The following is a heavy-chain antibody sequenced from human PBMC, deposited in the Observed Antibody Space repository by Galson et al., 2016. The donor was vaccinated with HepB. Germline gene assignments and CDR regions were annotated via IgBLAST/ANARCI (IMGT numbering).Heavy chain of an antibody. CDR2: IYPGDSPT. CDR1: GYSFTDYW. V-gene: IGHV5-51*01. CDR3: ERRLTHDSKMWDMDY. D-gene: IGHD1-26*01. J-gene: IGHJ4*02. Sequence: QSGAEVKKPGESLRISCKGSGYSFTDYWIGWVRQMPGQALEWMGIIYPGDSPTRYSPSFQAQGTISADKSISTAYLQWSSLKASDTAIYYCERRLTHDSKMWDMDYGGQGTPVTVAS.